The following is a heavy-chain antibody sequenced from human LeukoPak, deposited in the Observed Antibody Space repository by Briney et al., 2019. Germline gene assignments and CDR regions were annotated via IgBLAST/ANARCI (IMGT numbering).Heavy chain of an antibody. Sequence: PGGSLRLSCFSSGVSFSTHTMNWVRQAPGGRLQWLSCISSTSDDIYYADSVKGRFTISRDNAKNSLYLEMNSLRGEDTAVYYCARDRRGMRNYYFYGMDVWGQGTTVTVSS. D-gene: IGHD3/OR15-3a*01. CDR2: ISSTSDDI. J-gene: IGHJ6*02. CDR3: ARDRRGMRNYYFYGMDV. CDR1: GVSFSTHT. V-gene: IGHV3-21*06.